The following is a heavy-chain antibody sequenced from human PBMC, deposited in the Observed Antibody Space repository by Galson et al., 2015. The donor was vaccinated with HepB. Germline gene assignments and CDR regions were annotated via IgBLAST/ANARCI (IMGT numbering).Heavy chain of an antibody. D-gene: IGHD3-16*01. CDR1: GFTFSNAW. CDR2: IKSKTDGGTT. Sequence: SLRLSCAASGFTFSNAWMSWVRQAPGKGLEWVGRIKSKTDGGTTDYAAPVESRFTISRDDSKNTLYLQMNSLKTEDTAVYYCTTVGWGYVYYYYGMDVWGQGTTVTVSS. J-gene: IGHJ6*02. V-gene: IGHV3-15*01. CDR3: TTVGWGYVYYYYGMDV.